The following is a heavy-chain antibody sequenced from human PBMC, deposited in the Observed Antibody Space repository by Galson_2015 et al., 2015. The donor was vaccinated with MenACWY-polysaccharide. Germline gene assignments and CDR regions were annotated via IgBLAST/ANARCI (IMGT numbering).Heavy chain of an antibody. J-gene: IGHJ4*02. V-gene: IGHV3-23*01. CDR1: GFTFSDYA. CDR2: ISGSGGTT. Sequence: SLRLSCAASGFTFSDYAMSWVRQAPGKGLEWVSTISGSGGTTHYPDSVKGRFTISRDNSKNTLHVQTNSLRAEDTAIYYCAKVRAGRTEYHYDNGGYSDWGQGTLVTVSS. D-gene: IGHD3-22*01. CDR3: AKVRAGRTEYHYDNGGYSD.